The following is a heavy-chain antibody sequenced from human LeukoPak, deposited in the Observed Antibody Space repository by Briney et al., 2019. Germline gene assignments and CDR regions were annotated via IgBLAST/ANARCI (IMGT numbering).Heavy chain of an antibody. CDR1: GYSFTSYW. Sequence: GEPLKISCKGSGYSFTSYWIGWVRQMPGKGLEWMGIIYPGDSDTRYSPSFQGQVTISADKSISTAYLQWSSLKASDTAMYYCARVRYCSGGSCYTDEYFQHWGQGTLVTVSS. CDR2: IYPGDSDT. CDR3: ARVRYCSGGSCYTDEYFQH. J-gene: IGHJ1*01. D-gene: IGHD2-15*01. V-gene: IGHV5-51*01.